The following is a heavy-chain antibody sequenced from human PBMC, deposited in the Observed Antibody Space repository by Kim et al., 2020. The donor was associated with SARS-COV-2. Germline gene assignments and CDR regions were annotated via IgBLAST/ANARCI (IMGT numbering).Heavy chain of an antibody. V-gene: IGHV3-11*01. J-gene: IGHJ6*02. Sequence: AAYVTGRFPISRDNANNSLYLQMNSLRAEDTAVYYCAKDSLGATPFPCMDVWGQGTTVTVSS. CDR3: AKDSLGATPFPCMDV. D-gene: IGHD1-1*01.